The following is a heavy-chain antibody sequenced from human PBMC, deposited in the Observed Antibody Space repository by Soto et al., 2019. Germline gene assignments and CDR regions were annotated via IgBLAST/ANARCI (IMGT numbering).Heavy chain of an antibody. CDR3: ARDNTHWDMVRGATGGIDY. V-gene: IGHV3-33*01. CDR1: GFTFSIYG. CDR2: IWYDGSNK. Sequence: PRGSLRLSCASSGFTFSIYGMRWVRQAPGKGLEWVAVIWYDGSNKYYADSVKGRFTISRDNSKNTLYLQMNSLRAEDTAVYYCARDNTHWDMVRGATGGIDYWGQGTLVTVSS. D-gene: IGHD3-10*01. J-gene: IGHJ4*02.